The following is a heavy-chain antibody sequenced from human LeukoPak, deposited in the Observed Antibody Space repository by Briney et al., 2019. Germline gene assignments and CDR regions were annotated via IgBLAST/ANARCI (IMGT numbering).Heavy chain of an antibody. CDR1: GFTFTTYA. CDR3: TRPDYYRSAESYGGDY. V-gene: IGHV3-48*01. D-gene: IGHD3-10*01. J-gene: IGHJ4*02. CDR2: IGSDVETI. Sequence: PGGSLRLSCAASGFTFTTYAMNWVRQAPGKGLEWDSYIGSDVETIYADSVKGGFTISRDNPKTRLSRQMNSLRADDTAVYYCTRPDYYRSAESYGGDYWGQGTLVTVSS.